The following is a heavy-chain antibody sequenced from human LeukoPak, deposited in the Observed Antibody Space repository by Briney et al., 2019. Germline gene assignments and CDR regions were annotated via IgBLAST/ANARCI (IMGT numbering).Heavy chain of an antibody. D-gene: IGHD6-19*01. J-gene: IGHJ6*02. CDR2: IYYSGST. CDR1: GGSISSYY. CDR3: ARDRREQWLATFYYYYGMDV. Sequence: SETLSLTCIVSGGSISSYYWSWIRQPPGKGLEWIGYIYYSGSTNYNPSLKSRVTISVDTSKNQFSLKLSSVTAADTAVYYCARDRREQWLATFYYYYGMDVWGQGTTVTVSS. V-gene: IGHV4-59*01.